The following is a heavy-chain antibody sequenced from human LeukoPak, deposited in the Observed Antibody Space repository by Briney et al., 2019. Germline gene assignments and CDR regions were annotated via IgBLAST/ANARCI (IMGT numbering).Heavy chain of an antibody. Sequence: GGSLRLSCVASGFTFSSYAMSWVRRAPGKGLDWVSGISVSGENTYYADSVKSRFTISRDNFKNTLYLQMNSLRAEDTAVYYCAKTYTSRYYFDYWGRGTLVTVSS. V-gene: IGHV3-23*01. CDR1: GFTFSSYA. D-gene: IGHD6-13*01. CDR3: AKTYTSRYYFDY. J-gene: IGHJ4*02. CDR2: ISVSGENT.